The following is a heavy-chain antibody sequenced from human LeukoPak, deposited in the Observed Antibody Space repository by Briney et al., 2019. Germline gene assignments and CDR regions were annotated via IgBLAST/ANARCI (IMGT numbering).Heavy chain of an antibody. J-gene: IGHJ3*02. D-gene: IGHD3-10*01. CDR1: GYTFITYN. Sequence: GASVKVSCKASGYTFITYNVAWVRQAPGQGLEWMGWISPYNGNTNYAQNLQGRVTMTTDTSTSTAYMELRSLRSDDTAVYYCALDVSEGFGERVLHAFDIWGQGTMVTVSS. CDR2: ISPYNGNT. V-gene: IGHV1-18*01. CDR3: ALDVSEGFGERVLHAFDI.